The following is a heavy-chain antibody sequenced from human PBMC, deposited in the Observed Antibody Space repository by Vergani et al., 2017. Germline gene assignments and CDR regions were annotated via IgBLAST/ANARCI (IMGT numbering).Heavy chain of an antibody. CDR2: INSDGSSP. Sequence: EVQLVESGGGLVQPGGSLRLSCAASGFTFSSYWLHWVREAPGKGLVLVSRINSDGSSPSYADSVKGRFTIYRANAKNTLYLQMNRLRAEDAAVYYGAREGRVEMATITPEXFDYWGQGTLVTVSS. J-gene: IGHJ4*02. V-gene: IGHV3-74*01. CDR3: AREGRVEMATITPEXFDY. D-gene: IGHD5-24*01. CDR1: GFTFSSYW.